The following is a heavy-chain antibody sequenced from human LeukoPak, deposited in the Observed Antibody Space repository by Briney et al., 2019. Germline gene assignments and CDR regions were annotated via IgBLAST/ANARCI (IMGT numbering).Heavy chain of an antibody. Sequence: GGSLRLSCAASGFTFSSYAMTWVRQAPGQGLEWVSSISGSGDTTYHADSVKGRFTISRDNSKNTLYLLMNNLRTEDTAVYYCAKWGGRETDSNSWYGPLDHWGRRTLGTVS. CDR3: AKWGGRETDSNSWYGPLDH. V-gene: IGHV3-23*01. CDR1: GFTFSSYA. J-gene: IGHJ4*02. CDR2: ISGSGDTT. D-gene: IGHD6-13*01.